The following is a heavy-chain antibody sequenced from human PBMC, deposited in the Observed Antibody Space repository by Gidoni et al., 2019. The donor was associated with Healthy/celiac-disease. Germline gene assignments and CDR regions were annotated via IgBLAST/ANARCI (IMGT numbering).Heavy chain of an antibody. D-gene: IGHD6-13*01. Sequence: EVQLVESGGVLVQPGGSLSLSCAASGFTFSSYSMNWVSQAPGKGLEWVSYISSSSSTIYYADSVKGRFTISRDNAKNSLYLQMNSLRAEDTAVYYCARSGVVAAAGTSSKNYYYYMDVWGKGTTVTVSS. CDR2: ISSSSSTI. V-gene: IGHV3-48*01. J-gene: IGHJ6*03. CDR3: ARSGVVAAAGTSSKNYYYYMDV. CDR1: GFTFSSYS.